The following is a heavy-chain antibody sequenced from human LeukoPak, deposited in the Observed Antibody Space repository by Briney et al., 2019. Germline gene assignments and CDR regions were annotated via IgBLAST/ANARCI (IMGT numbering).Heavy chain of an antibody. CDR3: AGDEGSGYYNY. CDR1: GFTFSSYG. D-gene: IGHD3-22*01. V-gene: IGHV3-33*01. Sequence: SGGSLRLSCAAPGFTFSSYGMHWVRQAPGKGLEWVAVIWYDGSNKYYADSVKGRFTISRDNSKNTLYLQMNSLRAEDTAVYYCAGDEGSGYYNYWGQGTLVTVSS. CDR2: IWYDGSNK. J-gene: IGHJ4*02.